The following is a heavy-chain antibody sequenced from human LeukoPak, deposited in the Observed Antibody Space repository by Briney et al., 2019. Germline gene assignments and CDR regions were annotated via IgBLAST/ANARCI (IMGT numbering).Heavy chain of an antibody. CDR2: ISSSGSII. CDR1: GFTFSSYA. D-gene: IGHD1-26*01. CDR3: ASAPVGALDY. J-gene: IGHJ4*02. V-gene: IGHV3-48*04. Sequence: GGSLRLSCAASGFTFSSYAMNWVRQTPGKGPEWVSHISSSGSIIYYADSVKGRFTISRDNAKNSLYLQMNSLRAEDTAVYYCASAPVGALDYWGQGTLVTVSS.